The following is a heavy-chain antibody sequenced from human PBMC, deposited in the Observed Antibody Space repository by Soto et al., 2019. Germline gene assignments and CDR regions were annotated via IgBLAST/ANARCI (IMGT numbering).Heavy chain of an antibody. V-gene: IGHV1-18*01. CDR1: GYTFSTSG. J-gene: IGHJ6*02. CDR3: ARAGAAPYYYYGMDV. CDR2: ISTYNGDT. Sequence: QVQLVQSGGEVRKPGASVKVSCKASGYTFSTSGMSWLRQAPGQGLEWMGWISTYNGDTNDAPKFQDRVTMTSDTSTSTVYRELRSLRSDDTAVYYCARAGAAPYYYYGMDVWGQGTRVTVSS. D-gene: IGHD2-15*01.